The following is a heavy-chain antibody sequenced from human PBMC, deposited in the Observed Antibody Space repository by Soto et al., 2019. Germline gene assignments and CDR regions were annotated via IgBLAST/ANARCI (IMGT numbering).Heavy chain of an antibody. D-gene: IGHD6-19*01. Sequence: QVQLVESGGGVVQPGRSLRLSCAASGFTFSGYGMHWVCQAPGKGLEWVALISYDGTNKYYADSVKGRFTISRDNSKNTLYLQMNSLRAEDTAVYYCSNLVYSSGLSADFWGQGTLVTVSS. J-gene: IGHJ4*02. CDR1: GFTFSGYG. CDR2: ISYDGTNK. V-gene: IGHV3-30*18. CDR3: SNLVYSSGLSADF.